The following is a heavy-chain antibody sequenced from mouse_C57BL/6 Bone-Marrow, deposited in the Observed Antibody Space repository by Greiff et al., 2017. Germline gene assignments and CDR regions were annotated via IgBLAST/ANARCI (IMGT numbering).Heavy chain of an antibody. J-gene: IGHJ1*03. CDR1: GYTFTSYW. D-gene: IGHD1-1*01. CDR2: IDPSDSYT. CDR3: ARENRCPEDDYGSGYYWYVDV. Sequence: QVQLQQPGAELVKPGASVKLSCKASGYTFTSYWMQWVKQRPGQGLEWIGEIDPSDSYTNYNQKFKGKATLTVDTSSSTAYMQLSSLTSEDSAVYYCARENRCPEDDYGSGYYWYVDVWGTGTTVTVSS. V-gene: IGHV1-50*01.